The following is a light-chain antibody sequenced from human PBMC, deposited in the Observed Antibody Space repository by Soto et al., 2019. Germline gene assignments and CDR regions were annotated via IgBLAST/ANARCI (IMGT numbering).Light chain of an antibody. CDR1: QDTSSA. CDR2: AAS. Sequence: IQLTQSPSSLSASVGDRVTITCRASQDTSSALNWYQQKPGKVPKLLIYAASTLQSGVPSRFSGRRSGQNFTLTSASLRLKVLAIYTCLIDLSYFWAFGQGTKVDI. J-gene: IGKJ1*01. CDR3: LIDLSYFWA. V-gene: IGKV1-6*01.